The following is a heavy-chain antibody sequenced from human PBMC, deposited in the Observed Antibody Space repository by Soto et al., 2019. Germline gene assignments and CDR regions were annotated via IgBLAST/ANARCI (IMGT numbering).Heavy chain of an antibody. CDR2: ISSSSSDT. Sequence: QVHLVESGGGLVKPGGSLRISCAASGFNFNDYYMNWIRQTPGKGLEWISYISSSSSDTKYADSVKGRFTISRDNANTSLYLQMHSLRAEDTAVYFCARGSSTVRGVTITVTNFDYWGQGTLATVSS. J-gene: IGHJ4*02. D-gene: IGHD3-10*01. V-gene: IGHV3-11*06. CDR1: GFNFNDYY. CDR3: ARGSSTVRGVTITVTNFDY.